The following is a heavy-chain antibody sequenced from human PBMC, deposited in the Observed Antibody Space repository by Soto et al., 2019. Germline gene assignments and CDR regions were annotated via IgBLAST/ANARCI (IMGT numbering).Heavy chain of an antibody. CDR1: RGSISSGTNY. V-gene: IGHV4-39*01. Sequence: SETLSLTCTVSRGSISSGTNYCAWIRQPPGKGLEWIANIYYSGSTFYNPSLKSRVTISLDTSKNQFSLKLRSVTAADTAVYYCARHEAGWYFDSSGPGTRVTV. D-gene: IGHD6-25*01. CDR2: IYYSGST. J-gene: IGHJ4*02. CDR3: ARHEAGWYFDS.